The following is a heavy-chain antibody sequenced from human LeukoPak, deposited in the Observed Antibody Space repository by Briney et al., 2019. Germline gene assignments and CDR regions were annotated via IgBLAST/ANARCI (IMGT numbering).Heavy chain of an antibody. V-gene: IGHV4-61*05. D-gene: IGHD3-10*01. CDR2: IYYSGST. CDR1: GGSISSSSYY. J-gene: IGHJ6*03. Sequence: SETLPLTCTVSGGSISSSSYYWSWIRQPPGKGLEWIGYIYYSGSTNYNPSLKSRVTISVDTSKNQFSLKLSSVTAADTAVYYCARGPDSPSYYYYMDVWGKGTTVTVSS. CDR3: ARGPDSPSYYYYMDV.